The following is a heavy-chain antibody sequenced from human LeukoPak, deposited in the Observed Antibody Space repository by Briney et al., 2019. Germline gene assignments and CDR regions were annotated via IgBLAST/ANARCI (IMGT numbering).Heavy chain of an antibody. J-gene: IGHJ3*02. CDR3: ARALANYDSSGFIRLIDAFDI. V-gene: IGHV1-69*13. CDR2: IIPIFGTA. Sequence: SVKVSCKASGGTFSSYAISWVRQAPGQGLEWMGGIIPIFGTANYAQKFQGRVTITADESTSTAYMELSSLRSEDTAVYYCARALANYDSSGFIRLIDAFDIWGQGTMVTVSS. D-gene: IGHD3-22*01. CDR1: GGTFSSYA.